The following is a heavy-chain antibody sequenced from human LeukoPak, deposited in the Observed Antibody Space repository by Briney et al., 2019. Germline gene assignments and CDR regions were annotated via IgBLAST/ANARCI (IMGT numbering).Heavy chain of an antibody. CDR2: INHSGST. D-gene: IGHD3-10*01. J-gene: IGHJ6*02. CDR1: GGSFSGYY. Sequence: PSETLSLTCAVYGGSFSGYYWSWIRRPPGKGLEWIGEINHSGSTNYNPSLKSRVTISVDTSKNQFSLKLSSVTAADTAVYYCARISGGVYYYSYYGMDVWGQGTTVTVSS. CDR3: ARISGGVYYYSYYGMDV. V-gene: IGHV4-34*01.